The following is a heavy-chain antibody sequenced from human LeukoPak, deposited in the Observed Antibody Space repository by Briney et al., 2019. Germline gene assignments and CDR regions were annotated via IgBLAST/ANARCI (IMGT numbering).Heavy chain of an antibody. D-gene: IGHD6-19*01. CDR3: ASFDSSGWYYQVDY. V-gene: IGHV4-31*03. Sequence: SQTLSLTCTVSGGSISSGGYYWSWIRQHPGKGLEWIGYIYYSGSTYYNPSLKSRVTITVDTSKNQFSLKLSSVTAADTAVYYCASFDSSGWYYQVDYWGQGTLVTVSS. J-gene: IGHJ4*02. CDR2: IYYSGST. CDR1: GGSISSGGYY.